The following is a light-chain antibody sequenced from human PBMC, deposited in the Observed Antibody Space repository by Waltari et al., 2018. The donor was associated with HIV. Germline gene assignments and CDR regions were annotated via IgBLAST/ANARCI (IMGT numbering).Light chain of an antibody. J-gene: IGKJ1*01. CDR2: WAS. V-gene: IGKV4-1*01. CDR1: HSVSYNSNNKSY. Sequence: IVLTQSPDSLAVSLCEGAPSHYTSSHSVSYNSNNKSYLAWFQQKAGQPPKLLIFWASTRESGVPDRFSGSGSGTDFALTISGLQAEEVAVYYCQQYYSTPRTFGQGTKVEIK. CDR3: QQYYSTPRT.